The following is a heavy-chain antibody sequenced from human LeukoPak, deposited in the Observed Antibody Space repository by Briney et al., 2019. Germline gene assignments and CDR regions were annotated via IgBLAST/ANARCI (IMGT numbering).Heavy chain of an antibody. CDR3: ARDYYGSGNRFDY. V-gene: IGHV1-2*02. Sequence: GASLKVSCKASGYTFTNYFIHLVRQAPGQGVEWMGWINPSSGGTNYAQKFQGRVTMTRDTSISTAYMELSSLTSGDTAVYYCARDYYGSGNRFDYWGQGTLVTVFS. D-gene: IGHD3-10*01. J-gene: IGHJ4*02. CDR2: INPSSGGT. CDR1: GYTFTNYF.